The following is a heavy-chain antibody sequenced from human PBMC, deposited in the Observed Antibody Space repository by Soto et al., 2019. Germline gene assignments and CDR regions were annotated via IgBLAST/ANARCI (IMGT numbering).Heavy chain of an antibody. D-gene: IGHD2-2*02. CDR1: GFTFSGPA. CDR3: TSYCSSTSCYNYYYGMDV. Sequence: GGSLRLSCAASGFTFSGPAMHWVRQASGKGLEWVGRIRSKANSYATAYAASVKGRFTISRDDSKNTAYLQMNSLKTEDTAVYYCTSYCSSTSCYNYYYGMDVWGQGTTVTVSS. CDR2: IRSKANSYAT. V-gene: IGHV3-73*01. J-gene: IGHJ6*02.